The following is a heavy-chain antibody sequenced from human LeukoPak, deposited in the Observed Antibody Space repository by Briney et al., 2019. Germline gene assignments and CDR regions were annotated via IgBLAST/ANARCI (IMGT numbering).Heavy chain of an antibody. J-gene: IGHJ3*02. D-gene: IGHD3-10*01. CDR2: IYSGGST. V-gene: IGHV3-66*01. Sequence: GGSLRLSCAASGFTVSSNYMSWVRQAPGKGLEWVSVIYSGGSTYYADSVKGRFTISRDNSKNTLYLQMNSLRAEDTAVYYCARDDYGSGTYHAFDIWGQGTMVTVSS. CDR1: GFTVSSNY. CDR3: ARDDYGSGTYHAFDI.